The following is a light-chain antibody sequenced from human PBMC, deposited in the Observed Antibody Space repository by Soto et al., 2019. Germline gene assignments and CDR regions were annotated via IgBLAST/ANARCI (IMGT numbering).Light chain of an antibody. J-gene: IGLJ3*02. CDR3: TSYTLDNPKWA. V-gene: IGLV2-14*01. CDR2: EVT. Sequence: QSVLTQPASVSGSPGQSITISCTGTSRDVGGYKFVSWLQQHPGKAPKLLIYEVTNRPSGVSDRFAGSRSGNTAFLTISGLQDEDEADYYCTSYTLDNPKWAFGGGTKVTVL. CDR1: SRDVGGYKF.